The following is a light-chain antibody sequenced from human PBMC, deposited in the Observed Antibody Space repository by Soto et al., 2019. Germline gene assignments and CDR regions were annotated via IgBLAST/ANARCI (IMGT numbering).Light chain of an antibody. CDR3: QQYNTYST. CDR2: KAS. CDR1: QSISSW. Sequence: DIQMTQSPSTLSAFVGDRVTITCRASQSISSWLAWYQLKPGKAPKLLIYKASNLQTGVPSRFSGSGSGTEFTLTISSLQPDDFATYYCQQYNTYSTFGQGTKLEIK. J-gene: IGKJ2*01. V-gene: IGKV1-5*03.